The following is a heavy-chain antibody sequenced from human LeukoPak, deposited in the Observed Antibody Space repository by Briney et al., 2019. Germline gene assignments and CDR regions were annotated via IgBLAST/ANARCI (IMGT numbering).Heavy chain of an antibody. D-gene: IGHD3-16*01. J-gene: IGHJ4*02. CDR2: ISGSGSGGGT. V-gene: IGHV3-23*01. CDR3: AVLGGGIKHWYAFDY. Sequence: PGGSLRLSCAASGFTFSSYAMSWVRQTPGKGLEWVSAISGSGSGGGTYYADSVKGRLTISRDNSKNTLYLQMNSLRADDTAVYYCAVLGGGIKHWYAFDYWGQGTLVTVSS. CDR1: GFTFSSYA.